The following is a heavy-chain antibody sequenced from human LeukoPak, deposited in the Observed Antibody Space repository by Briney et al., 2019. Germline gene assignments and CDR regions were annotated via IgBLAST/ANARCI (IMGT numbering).Heavy chain of an antibody. CDR1: GFTFSSNA. V-gene: IGHV3-23*01. D-gene: IGHD1-26*01. Sequence: GGSLRLSCATSGFTFSSNAMTWVRQAPGKGLECVSAITAPGDATYYADSVKGRFSISRDNSKNTLYLQLNSLRAEDTAVYYCARDKIVGATHFDCWGQGTLVTVSS. CDR3: ARDKIVGATHFDC. CDR2: ITAPGDAT. J-gene: IGHJ4*02.